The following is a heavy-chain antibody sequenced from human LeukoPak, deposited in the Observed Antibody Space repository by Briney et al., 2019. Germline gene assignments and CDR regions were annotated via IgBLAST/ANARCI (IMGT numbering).Heavy chain of an antibody. J-gene: IGHJ6*02. Sequence: RGSLRLSCAASGFTFSSYSMNWVRQAPGKGLEWVSSISSSSSYIYYADSVKGRFTISRDNAKNSLYLQMNSLRAEDTAVYYCARDLVDYYYYYGMDVWGQGTTVTVSS. D-gene: IGHD1-26*01. CDR1: GFTFSSYS. CDR3: ARDLVDYYYYYGMDV. CDR2: ISSSSSYI. V-gene: IGHV3-21*01.